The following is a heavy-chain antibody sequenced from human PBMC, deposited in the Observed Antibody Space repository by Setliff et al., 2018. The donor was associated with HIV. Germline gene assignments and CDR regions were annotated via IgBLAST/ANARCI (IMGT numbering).Heavy chain of an antibody. CDR1: GTSFNIYA. D-gene: IGHD3-10*01. J-gene: IGHJ4*02. Sequence: WASVKVSCKASGTSFNIYAISWVRQAPGQGLEWMGGIIPMFGTTDYAQKFQGRITITTDESTTTAYMELSSLRSEDTAVYYCARYYYARRDGYKSYFDYWGQGTLVTVSS. V-gene: IGHV1-69*05. CDR3: ARYYYARRDGYKSYFDY. CDR2: IIPMFGTT.